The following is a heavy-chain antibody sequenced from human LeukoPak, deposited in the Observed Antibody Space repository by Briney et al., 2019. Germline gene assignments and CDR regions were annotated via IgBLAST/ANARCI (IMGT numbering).Heavy chain of an antibody. J-gene: IGHJ6*02. CDR1: GFTFDDYA. Sequence: GGSLRLSCAASGFTFDDYAMHWVRQAPGKGLEWVSLISWDGGSTYYADSVKGRFTISRDNAKNSLYLQMNSLRAEDTAVYYCARRGVLWFGELFYYGMDVWGQGTTVTVSS. V-gene: IGHV3-43D*03. CDR2: ISWDGGST. D-gene: IGHD3-10*01. CDR3: ARRGVLWFGELFYYGMDV.